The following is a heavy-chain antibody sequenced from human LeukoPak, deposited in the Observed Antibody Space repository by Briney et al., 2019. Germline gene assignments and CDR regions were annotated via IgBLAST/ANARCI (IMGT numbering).Heavy chain of an antibody. J-gene: IGHJ3*02. CDR3: ARGTYYYDSSGPGGAFDI. CDR2: IRYDGSNK. CDR1: GFTFSSYG. V-gene: IGHV3-30*02. Sequence: GGSLRLSCAASGFTFSSYGMHWVRQAPGKGLEWVAFIRYDGSNKYYADSVKGRFTISRDNSKNTLYLQMNSLRAEDTAVYYCARGTYYYDSSGPGGAFDIWGQGTMVTVSS. D-gene: IGHD3-22*01.